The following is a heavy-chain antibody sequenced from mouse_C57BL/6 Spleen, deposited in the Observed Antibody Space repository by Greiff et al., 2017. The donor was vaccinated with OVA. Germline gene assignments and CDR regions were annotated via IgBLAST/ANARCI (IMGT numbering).Heavy chain of an antibody. D-gene: IGHD1-1*01. J-gene: IGHJ4*01. Sequence: QVQLQQSGAELVRPGASVTLSCKASGYTFTDYEMHWVKQTPVHGLEWIGAIDPETGGTAYNQKFKGKAILTADKSSSTAYMELRSLTSEDSAVYYCTRCYYGSSYPFYYAMDYWGQGTSVTVSS. CDR2: IDPETGGT. V-gene: IGHV1-15*01. CDR3: TRCYYGSSYPFYYAMDY. CDR1: GYTFTDYE.